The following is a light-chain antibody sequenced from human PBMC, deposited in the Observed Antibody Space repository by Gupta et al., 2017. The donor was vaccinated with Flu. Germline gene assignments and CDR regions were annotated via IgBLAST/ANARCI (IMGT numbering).Light chain of an antibody. CDR2: DNN. CDR1: SSNIGNNY. V-gene: IGLV1-51*01. J-gene: IGLJ3*02. CDR3: ATWDSSLSAGV. Sequence: QSVLTQPLSVSAAPGQKIPLSCSGSSSNIGNNYVSWYQQLPGTAPKLLIYDNNKRPSGIPDRFSGSKSGTSATLGITGLQTGDEADYYCATWDSSLSAGVFGGGTKLTV.